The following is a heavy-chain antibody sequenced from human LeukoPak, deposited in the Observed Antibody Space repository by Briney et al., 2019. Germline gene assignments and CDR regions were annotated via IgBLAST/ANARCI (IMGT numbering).Heavy chain of an antibody. J-gene: IGHJ6*04. CDR3: ARELHDYGDYAPKFNYYGMDV. Sequence: GGSLRHSCAAPGFTLSSYELNWVRQAPGKGLEWVSYIISSSSTIYYEDSVKGRFTISRDNTKNSLYLQMNSQRAEDTAVYYCARELHDYGDYAPKFNYYGMDVWGKGTTVTVSS. D-gene: IGHD4-17*01. CDR2: IISSSSTI. CDR1: GFTLSSYE. V-gene: IGHV3-48*03.